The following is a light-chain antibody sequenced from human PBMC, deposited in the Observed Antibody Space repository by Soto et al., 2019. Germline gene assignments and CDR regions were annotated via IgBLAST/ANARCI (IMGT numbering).Light chain of an antibody. V-gene: IGKV1-33*01. Sequence: DIQMTQSPSSLSAFVGDRVTITCQASQDIVNSLNWYQQKPGKAPKLLIYAASSLETGVPSKFSGSGSGTDFTFTISSLQPEDVATYHCRHHDSLPPTFGPGTKVHMK. J-gene: IGKJ3*01. CDR1: QDIVNS. CDR3: RHHDSLPPT. CDR2: AAS.